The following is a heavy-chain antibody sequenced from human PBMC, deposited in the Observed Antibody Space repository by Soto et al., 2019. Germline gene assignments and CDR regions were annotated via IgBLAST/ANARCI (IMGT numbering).Heavy chain of an antibody. J-gene: IGHJ4*02. V-gene: IGHV4-34*01. CDR3: ARGRIAARNFDS. CDR2: INHSGST. D-gene: IGHD6-6*01. CDR1: GESFSGHV. Sequence: QVQLQQWGAGLLKPSETLSLTCGVYGESFSGHVWPWIRHPPGKGLDWIGEINHSGSTTYNPSLKSRVTISIDMSKNQFSLRLSSVTSADTGVYYCARGRIAARNFDSWGQGTLVTVSS.